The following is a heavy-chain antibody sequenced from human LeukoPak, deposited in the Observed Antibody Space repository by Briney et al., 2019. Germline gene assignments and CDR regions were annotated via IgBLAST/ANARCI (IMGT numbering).Heavy chain of an antibody. CDR2: IGSSSHFR. V-gene: IGHV3-21*01. CDR1: GFTFSNYS. J-gene: IGHJ4*02. D-gene: IGHD2-21*02. CDR3: ARSCDGDCYSDY. Sequence: GGSLRLSCAASGFTFSNYSMNWVRQVPGKGLEWVSSIGSSSHFRYYADSLKGRVTISRDNAKNSLYLQMNSLRAEDTAVYYCARSCDGDCYSDYWGQGTLVTVSS.